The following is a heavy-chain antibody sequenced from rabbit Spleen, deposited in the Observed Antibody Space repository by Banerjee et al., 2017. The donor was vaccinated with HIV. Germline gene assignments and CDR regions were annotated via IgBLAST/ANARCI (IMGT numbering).Heavy chain of an antibody. D-gene: IGHD1-1*01. Sequence: QEQLEESGGDLVKPEGSLTLTCTASGFDFSSNAMCWVRQAPGKGLEWIGCINAVTGKAVYASWAKGRFTFSKTSSTTVTLQMTSLTAADTATYFCARDLTGVIGWNFGWWGPGTLVTVS. CDR2: INAVTGKA. CDR3: ARDLTGVIGWNFGW. CDR1: GFDFSSNA. V-gene: IGHV1S45*01. J-gene: IGHJ4*01.